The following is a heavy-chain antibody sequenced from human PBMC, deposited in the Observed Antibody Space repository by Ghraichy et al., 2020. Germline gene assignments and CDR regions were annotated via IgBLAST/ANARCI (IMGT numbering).Heavy chain of an antibody. J-gene: IGHJ4*02. CDR1: GFTFSSYA. Sequence: GESLNISCAASGFTFSSYAMSWVRQAPGKGLEWVSAISGSGGSTYYADSVKGRFTISRDNSKNTLYLQMNSLRAEDTAVYYCAKVGWSSSYWGQGTLVTVSS. CDR2: ISGSGGST. V-gene: IGHV3-23*01. D-gene: IGHD6-6*01. CDR3: AKVGWSSSY.